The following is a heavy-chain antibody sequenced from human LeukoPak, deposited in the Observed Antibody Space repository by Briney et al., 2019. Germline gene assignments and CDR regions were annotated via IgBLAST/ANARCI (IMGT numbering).Heavy chain of an antibody. V-gene: IGHV3-23*01. CDR2: ITGDADST. D-gene: IGHD3-22*01. J-gene: IGHJ4*02. CDR3: ARGVYYYDSSAYRKGGGSSYFDY. CDR1: GFTFSTYA. Sequence: GGSLRLSCAASGFTFSTYAMSWVRQAPGKGLEWVSVITGDADSTSYADSVKGRFTISRGNSKSTLYLQMNSLRAEDTAIYYWARGVYYYDSSAYRKGGGSSYFDYWGQGTLVTVSS.